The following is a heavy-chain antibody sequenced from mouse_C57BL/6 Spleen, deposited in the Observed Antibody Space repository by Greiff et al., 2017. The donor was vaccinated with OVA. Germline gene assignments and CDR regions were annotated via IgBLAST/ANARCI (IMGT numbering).Heavy chain of an antibody. CDR3: ARSGRHWYFDV. Sequence: EVKLEESGGGLVQPGGSLSLSCAASGFTFTDYYMSWVRQPPGKALEWLGFIRNKANGYTTEYSASVKGRFTISRDNSQSILYLQMNALRAEDSATYYCARSGRHWYFDVWGTGTTVTVSS. CDR2: IRNKANGYTT. D-gene: IGHD3-1*01. J-gene: IGHJ1*03. CDR1: GFTFTDYY. V-gene: IGHV7-3*01.